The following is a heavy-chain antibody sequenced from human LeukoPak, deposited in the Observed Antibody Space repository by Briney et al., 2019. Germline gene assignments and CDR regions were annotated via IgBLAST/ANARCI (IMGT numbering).Heavy chain of an antibody. J-gene: IGHJ6*03. V-gene: IGHV4-38-2*02. CDR3: ARKFPGIPLYYYYYMDV. CDR1: GYSISSGYY. CDR2: IYHSGST. Sequence: SETLSLTCTVSGYSISSGYYWGWIRQPPGQGLEWIGSIYHSGSTNYNPSLKCRVTISVDTSKNQFSLKLSSVTAADTAVYYCARKFPGIPLYYYYYMDVWGKGTTVTVSS. D-gene: IGHD3-10*01.